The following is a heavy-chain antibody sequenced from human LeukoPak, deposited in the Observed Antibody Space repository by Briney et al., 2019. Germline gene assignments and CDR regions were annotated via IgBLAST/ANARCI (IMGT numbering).Heavy chain of an antibody. V-gene: IGHV3-66*01. CDR1: GFTVSSNY. J-gene: IGHJ6*02. D-gene: IGHD3-16*01. CDR2: IYSGGST. Sequence: GGSLRLSCAASGFTVSSNYMSWVRQAPGKGMEWDSVIYSGGSTYYADSVKGRFTISRDNSKNTLYLQMNSLRAEDTAVYYCARDVPWGYYGMDVWGQGTTVTVSS. CDR3: ARDVPWGYYGMDV.